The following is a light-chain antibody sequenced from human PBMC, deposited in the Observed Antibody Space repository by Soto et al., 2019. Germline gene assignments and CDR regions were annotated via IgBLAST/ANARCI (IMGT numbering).Light chain of an antibody. Sequence: QSVLTQPRSVSGSPGQSVTISCTGTSSDVGGYTYVSWYQHHPGKAPKLMIYDVSKRPSGVPDRLSGSKSGNTASLTISGLQAEDEADYYCCSYAGSYVIFGGGTKLTVL. CDR1: SSDVGGYTY. CDR2: DVS. CDR3: CSYAGSYVI. J-gene: IGLJ2*01. V-gene: IGLV2-11*01.